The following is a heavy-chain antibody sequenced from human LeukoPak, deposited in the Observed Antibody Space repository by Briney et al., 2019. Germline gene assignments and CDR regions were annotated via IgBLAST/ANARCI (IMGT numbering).Heavy chain of an antibody. CDR2: INPNSGGT. Sequence: GGSVKVSCKASGYTFTGYYMHWVRQAPGQGLEWMGRINPNSGGTNYAQKFQGRVTMTRDTSISTAYMELSRLRSDDTAVYYCARVPSIAAAPYYMDVWGKGTTVTVSS. D-gene: IGHD6-13*01. J-gene: IGHJ6*03. V-gene: IGHV1-2*06. CDR3: ARVPSIAAAPYYMDV. CDR1: GYTFTGYY.